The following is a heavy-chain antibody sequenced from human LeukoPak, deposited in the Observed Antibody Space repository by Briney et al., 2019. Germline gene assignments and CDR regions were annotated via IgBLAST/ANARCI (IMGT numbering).Heavy chain of an antibody. Sequence: GSLRLSCAASGFTFSSYGMHWVRQAPGKGLEWVAVMSYDGSNKYYADSVKGRFTISRDNSKNTLYLQMNSLRAEDTAVYYCAKDYKVTAGYRYYYIANYMDVWGKGTTVTISS. CDR3: AKDYKVTAGYRYYYIANYMDV. V-gene: IGHV3-30*18. CDR2: MSYDGSNK. CDR1: GFTFSSYG. D-gene: IGHD2-2*01. J-gene: IGHJ6*03.